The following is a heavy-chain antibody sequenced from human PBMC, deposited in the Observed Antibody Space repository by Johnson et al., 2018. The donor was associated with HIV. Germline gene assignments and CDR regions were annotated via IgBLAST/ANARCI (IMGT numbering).Heavy chain of an antibody. V-gene: IGHV3-11*04. J-gene: IGHJ3*02. D-gene: IGHD4-23*01. CDR1: GFTFRDYY. CDR3: ASGEDYGGNYGALDI. Sequence: QVQLVESGGDLVKPGGSLRLSCAASGFTFRDYYMSWIRQAPGKGLEWVAYISSSGSSISYADSVKGRFTISRDNAKNSLYLQMNSLRAEDTAVFYCASGEDYGGNYGALDIWGQGTMVTVSS. CDR2: ISSSGSSI.